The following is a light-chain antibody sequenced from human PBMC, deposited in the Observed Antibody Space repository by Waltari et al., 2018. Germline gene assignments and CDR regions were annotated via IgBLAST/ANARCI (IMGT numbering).Light chain of an antibody. CDR2: AAS. Sequence: IVLTQSPGTLSLSPGERATLSCRASQSFSSSFLAWYQQKPGQTPRLLIYAASNRDTGVPDRVSGSGSGTDFTRIISGMESEAVAVYYCQQSGTSPRTCGPGTKVEIK. J-gene: IGKJ1*01. V-gene: IGKV3-20*01. CDR3: QQSGTSPRT. CDR1: QSFSSSF.